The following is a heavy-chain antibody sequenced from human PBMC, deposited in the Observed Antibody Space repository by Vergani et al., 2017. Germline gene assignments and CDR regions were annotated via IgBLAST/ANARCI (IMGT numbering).Heavy chain of an antibody. CDR3: ARGEGYCSGGSCYSAPYYFDY. V-gene: IGHV5-51*01. J-gene: IGHJ4*02. D-gene: IGHD2-15*01. CDR2: IYPGDSDT. Sequence: EVQLVQSGAEVKKPGESLKISCKGSGYSFTSYWIGWVRQMPGKGLEWMGIIYPGDSDTRYSPSFQGQVTISADKSISTAYLQWSSRKASDTAMYYCARGEGYCSGGSCYSAPYYFDYWGQGTLVTVSS. CDR1: GYSFTSYW.